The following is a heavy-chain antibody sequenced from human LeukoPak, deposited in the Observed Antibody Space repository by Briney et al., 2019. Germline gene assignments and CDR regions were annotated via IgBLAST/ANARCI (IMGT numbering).Heavy chain of an antibody. D-gene: IGHD5-12*01. J-gene: IGHJ6*03. CDR3: AKGGGYEAQYYYYYLDV. CDR2: ISGSGGST. V-gene: IGHV3-23*01. CDR1: GFTFSSYA. Sequence: GSLRLSCAASGFTFSSYAMSWVRQAPGKGLEWVSAISGSGGSTYYADSVKARFTISRDNSKNTLYLQMNSLRAEDTAVYYCAKGGGYEAQYYYYYLDVWGKGTTVTISS.